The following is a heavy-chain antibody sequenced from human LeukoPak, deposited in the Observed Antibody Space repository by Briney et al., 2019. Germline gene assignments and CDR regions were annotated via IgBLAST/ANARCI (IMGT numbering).Heavy chain of an antibody. V-gene: IGHV3-74*01. Sequence: QTGGSLRLSCAASGFTFSDYYMSWIRQAPGKGLVWVSHINSDGSWTSYADSVKGRFTISKDNAKNTVYLQMNSLRAEDTAVYYCVSFCETYWGRGTLVSVSS. J-gene: IGHJ4*02. CDR1: GFTFSDYY. D-gene: IGHD2/OR15-2a*01. CDR3: VSFCETY. CDR2: INSDGSWT.